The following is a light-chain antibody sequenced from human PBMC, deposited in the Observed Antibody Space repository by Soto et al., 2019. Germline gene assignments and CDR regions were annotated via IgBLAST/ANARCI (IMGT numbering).Light chain of an antibody. J-gene: IGKJ4*01. V-gene: IGKV3-20*01. CDR2: DAS. CDR3: QQYDNSPLT. Sequence: TVSTQGPGTLSLSPGERVTLSCRASQDIRSHLAWYQQKPGQAPRLLIFDASSRATGIPDRFSGSGSGTDFTLSISRLEPEDLAVYYCQQYDNSPLTFGGRTKVDIK. CDR1: QDIRSH.